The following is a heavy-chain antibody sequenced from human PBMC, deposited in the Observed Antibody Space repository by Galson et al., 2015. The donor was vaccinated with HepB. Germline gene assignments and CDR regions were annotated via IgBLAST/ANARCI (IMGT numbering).Heavy chain of an antibody. V-gene: IGHV3-30*04. CDR1: GFTFSSYA. CDR2: ISYDGSNK. D-gene: IGHD6-19*01. CDR3: ARPEGAVAGFYYNWLDP. J-gene: IGHJ5*02. Sequence: SLRLSCAASGFTFSSYAMHWVRQAPGKWLEWVAVISYDGSNKYYADSVKGRFTISRDNSKNTLYLQMNSLRAEDTAVYYCARPEGAVAGFYYNWLDPWGQGTLVTVSS.